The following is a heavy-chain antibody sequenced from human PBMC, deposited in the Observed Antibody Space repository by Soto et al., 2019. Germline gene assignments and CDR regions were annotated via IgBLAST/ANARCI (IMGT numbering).Heavy chain of an antibody. CDR2: ISYDGSNK. V-gene: IGHV3-30-3*01. Sequence: GGSLRLSCAASGFTFSSYAMHWVRQAPGKGLEWVAVISYDGSNKYYADSVKGRFTISRDNSKNTLYLQMNSLRAEDTAVYYCARGPSATRGWMPNNNWFDPWGQGTLVTVSS. CDR3: ARGPSATRGWMPNNNWFDP. D-gene: IGHD5-12*01. J-gene: IGHJ5*02. CDR1: GFTFSSYA.